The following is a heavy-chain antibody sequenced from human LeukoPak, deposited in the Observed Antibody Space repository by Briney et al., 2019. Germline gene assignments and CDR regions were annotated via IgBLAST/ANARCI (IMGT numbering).Heavy chain of an antibody. D-gene: IGHD3-22*01. Sequence: SETLSLTCTVSTDSISSYYWGWIRQPPGKGLEYIGYIYYSGTTNYNPSLKSRVTISVDTSRNQFPLNLSSVTAADTAVYYCARLSYYYNSGGYYHYYFDFWGQGTLVTVSS. CDR2: IYYSGTT. CDR1: TDSISSYY. J-gene: IGHJ4*02. V-gene: IGHV4-59*08. CDR3: ARLSYYYNSGGYYHYYFDF.